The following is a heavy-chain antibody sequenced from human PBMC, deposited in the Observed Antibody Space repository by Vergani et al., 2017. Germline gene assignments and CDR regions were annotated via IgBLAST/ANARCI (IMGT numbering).Heavy chain of an antibody. CDR1: GFTFSSYA. J-gene: IGHJ6*03. CDR3: AKSSADIVVVPAAKNYDYYYMDV. CDR2: ISGSGGST. V-gene: IGHV3-23*01. D-gene: IGHD2-2*01. Sequence: EVQLLESGGGLVQPGGSLRLSCAASGFTFSSYAMSWVRQAPGKGLEWVSAISGSGGSTYYADSVKGRFTISRDNSKNTLYLQMNSLRAEDTAVYYCAKSSADIVVVPAAKNYDYYYMDVWGKGTTVTVSS.